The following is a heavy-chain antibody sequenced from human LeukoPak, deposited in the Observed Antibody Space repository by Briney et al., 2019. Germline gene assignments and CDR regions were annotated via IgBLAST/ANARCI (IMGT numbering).Heavy chain of an antibody. D-gene: IGHD3-22*01. V-gene: IGHV4-31*03. CDR3: ARTKKEPYDSSGYFPNDAFDI. Sequence: SQTLSLTCTVSGGSISSGGYYWSWIRQHPGKGLEWIGYIYYSGSTYYNPSLKSRVTISVDTSKNQFSLKLSSVTAADTAVYYCARTKKEPYDSSGYFPNDAFDIWGQGTMVTVSS. CDR1: GGSISSGGYY. J-gene: IGHJ3*02. CDR2: IYYSGST.